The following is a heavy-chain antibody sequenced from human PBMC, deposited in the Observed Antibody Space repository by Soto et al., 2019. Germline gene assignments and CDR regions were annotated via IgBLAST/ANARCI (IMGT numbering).Heavy chain of an antibody. J-gene: IGHJ6*03. CDR2: TYYRSRWYN. D-gene: IGHD1-7*01. CDR3: AGTSSLQSYYMDV. Sequence: PSQTLSLTCVISGDSVSSNSAAWNWIRQSPSRGLEWLGRTYYRSRWYNDYAVSVRSRITVNADTSKNQFSLHLNSVTPEDTAVYYCAGTSSLQSYYMDVWDTGTTVTVFS. V-gene: IGHV6-1*01. CDR1: GDSVSSNSAA.